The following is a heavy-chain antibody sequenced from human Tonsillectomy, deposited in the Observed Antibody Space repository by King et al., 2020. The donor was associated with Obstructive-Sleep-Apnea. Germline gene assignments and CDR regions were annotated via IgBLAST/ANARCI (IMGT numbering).Heavy chain of an antibody. Sequence: LQLQESGPGLVKSSETLSLTCTVSGGSISSTNYYWGWIRQPPGKGLEWLGSMYYSGRTYYNPSPKSRGRISVETSKNQFSLKLSAVTAADTAVYYCARGRLSLFDYWGQGSLVTVSS. D-gene: IGHD3-10*01. CDR3: ARGRLSLFDY. J-gene: IGHJ4*02. V-gene: IGHV4-39*07. CDR1: GGSISSTNYY. CDR2: MYYSGRT.